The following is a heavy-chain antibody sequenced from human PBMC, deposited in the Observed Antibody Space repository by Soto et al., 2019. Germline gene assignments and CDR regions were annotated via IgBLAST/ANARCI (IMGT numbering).Heavy chain of an antibody. V-gene: IGHV4-39*01. D-gene: IGHD4-17*01. J-gene: IGHJ6*02. CDR2: IYYSGST. CDR3: ARQGTVTTGDFYYYYYGMDV. CDR1: GGSISSSSYY. Sequence: QLQLQESGPGLVKPSETLSLTCTVSGGSISSSSYYWGWIRQPPGKGLEWIGSIYYSGSTYYNPSLKSRVTISVDTSKNQFSLKLSSVTAADTAVYYCARQGTVTTGDFYYYYYGMDVWGQGTTVTVSS.